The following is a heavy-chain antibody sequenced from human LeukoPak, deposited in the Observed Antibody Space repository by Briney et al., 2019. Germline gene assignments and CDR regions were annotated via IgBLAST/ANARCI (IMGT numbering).Heavy chain of an antibody. Sequence: KPSETLSLTCTVSGGSISNSHYYWGWIRQPPGKGLEWIGSIYYSGSTYYSPSLKSRVTISVDTSKKQFSLKLSSVTAADTAVYYCARRFRHLDYWNTFGGVIDYWGQGTLVTVSS. J-gene: IGHJ4*02. V-gene: IGHV4-39*07. CDR1: GGSISNSHYY. CDR3: ARRFRHLDYWNTFGGVIDY. CDR2: IYYSGST. D-gene: IGHD3-16*02.